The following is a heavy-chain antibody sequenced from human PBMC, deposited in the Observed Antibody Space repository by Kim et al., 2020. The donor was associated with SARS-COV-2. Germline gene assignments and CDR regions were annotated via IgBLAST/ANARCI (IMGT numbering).Heavy chain of an antibody. J-gene: IGHJ2*01. Sequence: SRVTISVDRSKNQFSLKLSSVTAADTAVYYCARGRDSRRSLDLPKRYFDLWGRGTLVTVSS. V-gene: IGHV4-30-2*01. D-gene: IGHD3-22*01. CDR3: ARGRDSRRSLDLPKRYFDL.